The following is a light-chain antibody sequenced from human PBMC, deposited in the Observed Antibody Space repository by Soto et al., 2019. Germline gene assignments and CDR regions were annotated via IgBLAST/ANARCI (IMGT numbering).Light chain of an antibody. CDR2: DAS. CDR3: QQYNRWPPIT. V-gene: IGKV3-15*01. J-gene: IGKJ5*01. CDR1: QSVTSD. Sequence: EIVLPQSPGTLSVSPGERATLSCRASQSVTSDLAWYQQKPGQAPRLLIYDASTRATGVPARFSGSGSGTEFTLTISSLQSEDSAVYHCQQYNRWPPITFGQGTRLEIK.